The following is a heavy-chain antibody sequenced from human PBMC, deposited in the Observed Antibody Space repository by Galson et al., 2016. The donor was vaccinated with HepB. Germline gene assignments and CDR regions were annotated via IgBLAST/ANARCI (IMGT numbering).Heavy chain of an antibody. CDR3: AKDRSYGYFGSGGMDV. J-gene: IGHJ6*02. D-gene: IGHD3-10*01. V-gene: IGHV3-30*18. Sequence: SLRLSCAASGFTFRSHAMSWVRQAPGKGLEWVAVISYDGSNEYYAGSVKGRFTISRDNSKNTLYLQMNSLGAEDTAVYYCAKDRSYGYFGSGGMDVWGQGTTVTVSS. CDR1: GFTFRSHA. CDR2: ISYDGSNE.